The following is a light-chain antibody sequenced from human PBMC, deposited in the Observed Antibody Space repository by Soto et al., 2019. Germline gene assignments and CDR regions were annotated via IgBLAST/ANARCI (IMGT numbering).Light chain of an antibody. Sequence: QSVLTQPPSVSGAPGQRVTISCTGSSSNIGAGYDVHWYQQLPGTAPKLLIYGNSNRPSGVPDRFSGSKSGTSASLAITGLQAEDEADYYCQSYDSRLSARNVVFGGGTKLTVL. CDR1: SSNIGAGYD. V-gene: IGLV1-40*01. CDR3: QSYDSRLSARNVV. CDR2: GNS. J-gene: IGLJ2*01.